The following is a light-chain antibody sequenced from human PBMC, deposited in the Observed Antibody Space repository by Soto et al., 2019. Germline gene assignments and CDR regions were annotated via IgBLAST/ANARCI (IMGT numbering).Light chain of an antibody. CDR3: SSYSGTNYHYV. Sequence: QSALTQPPSPSGSFGQSVTISCTGTSSEVGGYNYVSWYQQHPGKAPKLMIYEVSERPSGVPDRFSGSKSGNTASLTVSGLQADDEADYYCSSYSGTNYHYVFGTGTKVTVL. CDR1: SSEVGGYNY. CDR2: EVS. V-gene: IGLV2-8*01. J-gene: IGLJ1*01.